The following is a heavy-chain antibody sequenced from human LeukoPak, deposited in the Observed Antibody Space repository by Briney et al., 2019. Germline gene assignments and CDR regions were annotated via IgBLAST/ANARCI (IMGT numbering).Heavy chain of an antibody. Sequence: SETLSLTCTVSGGSISTYYWSWIRQPAGKGLERIGRIYTSGSTNYNPSLKSRVTMSVDTSKNQFSLKLSSVTAADTAVYYCARDYGDYYYYYMDVWGKGTTVTISS. CDR2: IYTSGST. V-gene: IGHV4-4*07. CDR1: GGSISTYY. J-gene: IGHJ6*03. CDR3: ARDYGDYYYYYMDV. D-gene: IGHD4-17*01.